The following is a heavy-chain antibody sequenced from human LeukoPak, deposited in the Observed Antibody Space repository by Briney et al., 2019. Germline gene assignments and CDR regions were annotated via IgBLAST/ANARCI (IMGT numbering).Heavy chain of an antibody. J-gene: IGHJ3*02. CDR1: GYTFTTYN. V-gene: IGHV1-18*01. CDR2: ISGYNGNT. Sequence: ASVKVSCKASGYTFTTYNINWVRQAPGQGLEWMGWISGYNGNTNYAQKLQGRVTMTTDTSTSTAYMELSRLRSDDTAVYYCARGNYDFWSGYYPADAFDIWGQGTMVTVSS. D-gene: IGHD3-3*01. CDR3: ARGNYDFWSGYYPADAFDI.